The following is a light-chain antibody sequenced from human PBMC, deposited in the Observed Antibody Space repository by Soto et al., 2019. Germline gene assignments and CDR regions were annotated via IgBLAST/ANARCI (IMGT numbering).Light chain of an antibody. CDR2: GSS. V-gene: IGKV1-12*01. J-gene: IGKJ1*01. CDR3: QQFTPWT. Sequence: DIQMTQSPSYVSASVGDSITITCRASQGVSDWVAWYQQKPGEAPKLLIYGSSSLLSGVPSRFSGTRSGTDFTLTISSLQPEDFATYYCQQFTPWTFGQGTKVDI. CDR1: QGVSDW.